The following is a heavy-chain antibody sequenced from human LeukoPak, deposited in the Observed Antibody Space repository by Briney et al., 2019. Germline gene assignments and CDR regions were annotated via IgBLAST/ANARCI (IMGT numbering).Heavy chain of an antibody. Sequence: ASVKVSCKASGYTFTGYYMHWVRQAPGQGLEWMGWMNPNSGNTGYAQKFQGRVTMTRNTSISTAYMELSSLRSEDTAVYYCARVSSSSGWYYYYGMDVWGQGTTVTVSS. CDR1: GYTFTGYY. V-gene: IGHV1-8*02. CDR3: ARVSSSSGWYYYYGMDV. J-gene: IGHJ6*02. CDR2: MNPNSGNT. D-gene: IGHD6-19*01.